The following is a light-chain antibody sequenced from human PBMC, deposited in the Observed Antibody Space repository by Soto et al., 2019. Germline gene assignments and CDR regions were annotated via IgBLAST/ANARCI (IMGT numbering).Light chain of an antibody. CDR3: QVWDSGSDHYV. CDR2: DDS. Sequence: SYELTQPPSVSLAPGQTARITCGGNYIGSESVHWYQQKPGQAPLLVVYDDSDRPSGIPERVSGSKSGNTATLTISRVEAGDEADYYCQVWDSGSDHYVFGTGTKLTVL. CDR1: YIGSES. J-gene: IGLJ1*01. V-gene: IGLV3-21*02.